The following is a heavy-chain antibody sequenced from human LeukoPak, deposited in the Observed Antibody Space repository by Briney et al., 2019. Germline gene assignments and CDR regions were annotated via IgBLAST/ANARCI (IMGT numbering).Heavy chain of an antibody. CDR3: AKMTEDDYGDYAGDY. V-gene: IGHV3-30*02. J-gene: IGHJ4*02. Sequence: GGSLRLSCAASGFTFSSYGMHWVRQAPGKGLEWVAFIRYDGSNKYYADSVKGRFTISRDNSKNTLYLQMNSLRAEDTAVYYCAKMTEDDYGDYAGDYWGQGTLVTVSS. D-gene: IGHD4-17*01. CDR1: GFTFSSYG. CDR2: IRYDGSNK.